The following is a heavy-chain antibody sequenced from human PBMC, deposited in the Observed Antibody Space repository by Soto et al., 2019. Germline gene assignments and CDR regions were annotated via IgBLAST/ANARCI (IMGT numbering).Heavy chain of an antibody. D-gene: IGHD6-19*01. CDR1: GFTFSSYG. CDR3: AKDPNRQWLEHNYYYMDV. Sequence: GGSLRLSCAASGFTFSSYGMHWVRQAPGKGLEWVAVISYDGSNKYYADSVKGRFTISRDNSKNTLYLQMNSLRAEDTAVYYCAKDPNRQWLEHNYYYMDVWGKGTTVTVSS. V-gene: IGHV3-30*18. J-gene: IGHJ6*03. CDR2: ISYDGSNK.